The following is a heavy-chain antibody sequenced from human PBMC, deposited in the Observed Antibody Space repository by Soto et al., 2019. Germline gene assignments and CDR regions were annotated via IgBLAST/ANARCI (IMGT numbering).Heavy chain of an antibody. D-gene: IGHD3-22*01. CDR3: ARVGYYDSSSYSDESAFDI. V-gene: IGHV4-39*01. CDR1: GGSISSSSYY. CDR2: IYYSGRT. J-gene: IGHJ3*02. Sequence: SETLCRTCTVSGGSISSSSYYWGWIRQPPGKGLEWIGSIYYSGRTYYNTSLKSRVTISLDTSKNQFSLKLRSVTAADPAVYYCARVGYYDSSSYSDESAFDIWGQGTMVTVSS.